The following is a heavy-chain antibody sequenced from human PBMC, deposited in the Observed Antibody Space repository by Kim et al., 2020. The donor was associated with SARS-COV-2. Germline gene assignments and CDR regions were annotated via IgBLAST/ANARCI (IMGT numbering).Heavy chain of an antibody. Sequence: SETLSLTCAVYGGSFSGYYWSWIRQPPGKGLEWIGEINHSGSTNYNPSLKSRVTISVDTSKNQFSLKLSSVTAADTAVYYCARVLMGGQQLPQSPIDYWGQGTLVTVSS. CDR2: INHSGST. J-gene: IGHJ4*02. V-gene: IGHV4-34*01. D-gene: IGHD6-13*01. CDR1: GGSFSGYY. CDR3: ARVLMGGQQLPQSPIDY.